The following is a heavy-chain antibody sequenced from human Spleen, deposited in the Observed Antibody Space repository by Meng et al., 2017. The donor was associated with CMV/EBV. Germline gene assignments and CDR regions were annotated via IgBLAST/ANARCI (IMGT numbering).Heavy chain of an antibody. CDR1: GGSSSSSSYY. V-gene: IGHV4-39*07. CDR3: ARDSSGGRYGMDV. CDR2: IYYSGST. Sequence: GSLRLSCNVSGGSSSSSSYYWGWIRQPPGKGLEWIGSIYYSGSTYYNPSLKSRVTISVDTSKNQFSLKLSSVTAADTAVYYCARDSSGGRYGMDVWGQGTTVTVSS. D-gene: IGHD6-19*01. J-gene: IGHJ6*02.